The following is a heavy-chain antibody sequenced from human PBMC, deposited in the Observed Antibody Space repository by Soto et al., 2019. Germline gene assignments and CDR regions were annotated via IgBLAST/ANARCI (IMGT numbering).Heavy chain of an antibody. Sequence: SGGSLRLSCAASGFTFSSYGMHWVRQAPGKGLEWVAVISYDGSNKYYADSVKGRFTISRDNSKNTLYLQMNSLRAEDTAVYYCAKDGLSARARSLYGGYPWNWFDPWGQGTLVTVSS. V-gene: IGHV3-30*18. D-gene: IGHD5-12*01. J-gene: IGHJ5*02. CDR1: GFTFSSYG. CDR3: AKDGLSARARSLYGGYPWNWFDP. CDR2: ISYDGSNK.